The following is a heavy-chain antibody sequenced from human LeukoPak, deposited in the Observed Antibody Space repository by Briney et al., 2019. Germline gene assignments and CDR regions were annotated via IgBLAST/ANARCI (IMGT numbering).Heavy chain of an antibody. J-gene: IGHJ4*02. V-gene: IGHV4-59*01. CDR1: GGSISSYY. D-gene: IGHD4-17*01. CDR2: IYYSGST. Sequence: PSETLSLTCTVSGGSISSYYWSWIRQPPGKGLEWIGYIYYSGSTNYNPSLKSRVTISVDTSKNQFSLKLSSVTAADTAVYYCASTYYGDYRLPYYFDCGGQGTLVTVSS. CDR3: ASTYYGDYRLPYYFDC.